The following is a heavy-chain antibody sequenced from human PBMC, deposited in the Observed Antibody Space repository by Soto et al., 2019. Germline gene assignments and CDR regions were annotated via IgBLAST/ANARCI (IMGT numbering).Heavy chain of an antibody. V-gene: IGHV4-59*08. J-gene: IGHJ4*02. CDR2: IYYSGST. CDR3: ARHAREYSGYEPFFDY. Sequence: SETLSLTCTVSGGSISSYYWSWIRQPPGKGLEWIGYIYYSGSTNYNPSLKSRVTISVDTSKNQFSLKLSSVTAADTAVYYCARHAREYSGYEPFFDYWGQGTLVTVSS. D-gene: IGHD5-12*01. CDR1: GGSISSYY.